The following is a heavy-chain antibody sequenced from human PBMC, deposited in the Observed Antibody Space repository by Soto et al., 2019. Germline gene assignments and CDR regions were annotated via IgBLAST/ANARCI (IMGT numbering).Heavy chain of an antibody. CDR1: GGTFSSYT. Sequence: GASVKVSCKASGGTFSSYTISWVRQAPGQGLEWMGRIIPILGIANYAQKFQGRVTITADKSTSTAYMELSSLRSEDTAVYYCARDPDGDSPYNWFDPWGQGTLVTVSS. J-gene: IGHJ5*02. CDR2: IIPILGIA. CDR3: ARDPDGDSPYNWFDP. D-gene: IGHD4-17*01. V-gene: IGHV1-69*04.